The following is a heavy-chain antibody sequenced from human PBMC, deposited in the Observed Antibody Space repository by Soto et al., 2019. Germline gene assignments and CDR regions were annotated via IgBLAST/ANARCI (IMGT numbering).Heavy chain of an antibody. J-gene: IGHJ6*02. Sequence: ASVKVSCKASGYTFTSYGISWVRQAPGQGLEWMGWISAYNGNTNYAQKLQGRVTMTTDTSTSTAYMELRSLRSDDTAVYYCARHCSDSSIFYTQYYYYYGMYVCGQGTTVTVSS. V-gene: IGHV1-18*01. D-gene: IGHD6-13*01. CDR2: ISAYNGNT. CDR3: ARHCSDSSIFYTQYYYYYGMYV. CDR1: GYTFTSYG.